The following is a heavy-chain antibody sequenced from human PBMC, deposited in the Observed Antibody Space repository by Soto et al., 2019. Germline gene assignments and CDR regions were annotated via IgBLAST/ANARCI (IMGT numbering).Heavy chain of an antibody. V-gene: IGHV1-69*13. CDR1: GGTFSSYA. Sequence: GASVKVSCKASGGTFSSYAISWVRQAPGQGLEWMGGIIPIFGTANYAQKFQGRVTITADESTSTAYMELSSLRSEDTAVYYCARVNLEYYDILTGYYDYWGQGTLVTVSS. J-gene: IGHJ4*02. D-gene: IGHD3-9*01. CDR3: ARVNLEYYDILTGYYDY. CDR2: IIPIFGTA.